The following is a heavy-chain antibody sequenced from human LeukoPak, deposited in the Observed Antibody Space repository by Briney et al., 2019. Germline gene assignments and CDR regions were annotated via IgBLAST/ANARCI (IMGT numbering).Heavy chain of an antibody. CDR1: GFTFDDYA. V-gene: IGHV3-9*01. CDR3: AKVGGYCSSTSCEFYMDV. Sequence: PGRSLRLSCAASGFTFDDYAMHWVRQAPGKVLEWVSGISWNSGSIGYADSVKGRFTISRDNAKNSLYLQMNSLRAEDTALYYCAKVGGYCSSTSCEFYMDVWGKGTTVTVSS. CDR2: ISWNSGSI. J-gene: IGHJ6*03. D-gene: IGHD2-2*01.